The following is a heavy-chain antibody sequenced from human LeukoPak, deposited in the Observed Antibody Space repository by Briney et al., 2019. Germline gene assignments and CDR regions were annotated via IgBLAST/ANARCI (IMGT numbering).Heavy chain of an antibody. J-gene: IGHJ4*02. D-gene: IGHD3-9*01. V-gene: IGHV3-23*01. CDR2: IGGSDGKT. CDR3: AKEAHYPHMGTYLVTIGS. Sequence: PGGSLRLSCAASGFTFRSYAMSWVRQAPGNGLEWVSAIGGSDGKTYYADSVKGRFTISRDNSKNTLYLQMNSLRAEDTALYYCAKEAHYPHMGTYLVTIGSWGQGTLVTVSS. CDR1: GFTFRSYA.